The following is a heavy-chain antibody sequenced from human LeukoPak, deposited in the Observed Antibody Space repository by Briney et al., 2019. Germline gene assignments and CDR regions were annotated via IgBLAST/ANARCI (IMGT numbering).Heavy chain of an antibody. CDR1: GYTFTSYD. CDR3: ARGPLDSSSTFDY. V-gene: IGHV1-8*01. J-gene: IGHJ4*02. Sequence: VASVKVSCKASGYTFTSYDINWVRQATGQGVEWMGWMNPNSGNTGYAQKFQGRVTMTRNTSIRTAYMELSSLRSEDTAVYYCARGPLDSSSTFDYWGQGTLVTVSS. D-gene: IGHD6-6*01. CDR2: MNPNSGNT.